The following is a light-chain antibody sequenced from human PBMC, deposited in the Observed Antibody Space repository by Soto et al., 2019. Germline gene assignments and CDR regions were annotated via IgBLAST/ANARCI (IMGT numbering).Light chain of an antibody. CDR1: QSIDTY. CDR3: QQSYTTPRT. V-gene: IGKV1-39*01. CDR2: AAS. J-gene: IGKJ1*01. Sequence: DLQMTQSPSSLSASVGDRVTITCRASQSIDTYLNWYQQKPGKAPKLLIYAASSLQGGVPSRFSGSGSGTDFTLTISSLQPEDIATYYCQQSYTTPRTFGQGTKVEIK.